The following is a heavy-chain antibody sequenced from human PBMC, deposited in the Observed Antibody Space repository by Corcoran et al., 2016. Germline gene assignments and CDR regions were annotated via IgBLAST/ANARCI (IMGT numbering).Heavy chain of an antibody. CDR1: GGTFSSYA. CDR2: IIPIFGTA. J-gene: IGHJ6*02. D-gene: IGHD3-16*02. V-gene: IGHV1-69*06. Sequence: QVQLVQSGAEVKKPGSSVKVSCKASGGTFSSYAINWVRQAPGQGLEWMGGIIPIFGTANYAQKFQGRVTITADKSTSTAYMELGSLRSEDTAVYYVARVIAGDYVWGGYRYNYYGMDVWGQGTTVTVSS. CDR3: ARVIAGDYVWGGYRYNYYGMDV.